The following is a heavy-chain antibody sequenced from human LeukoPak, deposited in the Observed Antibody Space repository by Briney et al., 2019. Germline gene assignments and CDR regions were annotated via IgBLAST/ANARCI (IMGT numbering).Heavy chain of an antibody. D-gene: IGHD3-9*01. J-gene: IGHJ4*02. CDR1: GFTFSDYY. V-gene: IGHV3-11*04. CDR3: ARGSPYYDILTGYFWD. CDR2: ISSSGSTI. Sequence: WGSLRLSCAASGFTFSDYYMSWIRQAPGKGLEWVSYISSSGSTIYYADSVKGRFTISRDNAKNSLYLQMNSLRAEDTAVYYCARGSPYYDILTGYFWDWGQGTLVTVSS.